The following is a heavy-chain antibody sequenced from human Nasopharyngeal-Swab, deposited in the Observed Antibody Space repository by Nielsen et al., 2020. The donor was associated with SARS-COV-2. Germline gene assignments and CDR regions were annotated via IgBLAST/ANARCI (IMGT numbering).Heavy chain of an antibody. CDR1: GFTFSSYG. CDR3: AKVGGGYYDFWSGYLGGSDY. J-gene: IGHJ4*02. CDR2: ISYDGSNK. Sequence: GESLKISCRASGFTFSSYGMHWVRQAPGKGLEWVAVISYDGSNKYYADSVKGRFTISRDNSKNTLYLQMNSLRAEDTAVYYCAKVGGGYYDFWSGYLGGSDYWGQGTLVTVSS. V-gene: IGHV3-30*18. D-gene: IGHD3-3*01.